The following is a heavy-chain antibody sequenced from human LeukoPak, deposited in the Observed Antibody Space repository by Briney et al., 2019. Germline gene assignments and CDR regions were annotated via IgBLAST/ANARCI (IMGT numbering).Heavy chain of an antibody. V-gene: IGHV4-59*01. CDR1: GGSISSYY. CDR3: ARDPYSSWDAFDI. D-gene: IGHD6-13*01. CDR2: IYYSGST. Sequence: SETLSLTCTVSGGSISSYYWSWIRQPPGKGPEWIGYIYYSGSTNYNPSLKSRVTISVDTSKNQFSLKLSSVTAADTAVYYCARDPYSSWDAFDIWGQGTMVTVSS. J-gene: IGHJ3*02.